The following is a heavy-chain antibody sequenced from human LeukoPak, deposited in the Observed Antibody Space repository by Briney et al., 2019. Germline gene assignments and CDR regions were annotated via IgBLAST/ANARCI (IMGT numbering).Heavy chain of an antibody. V-gene: IGHV3-23*01. J-gene: IGHJ4*02. Sequence: SGGSLRLSCAASGFTFSNYAMSWVRQAPGKGLEWVSAITGSGGNTYYADSVKGRFTISRDNSKNTLYLQMNSLRAEDTAVYYCARGAYSGSVLGYWGQGTLVTVSS. D-gene: IGHD1-26*01. CDR2: ITGSGGNT. CDR3: ARGAYSGSVLGY. CDR1: GFTFSNYA.